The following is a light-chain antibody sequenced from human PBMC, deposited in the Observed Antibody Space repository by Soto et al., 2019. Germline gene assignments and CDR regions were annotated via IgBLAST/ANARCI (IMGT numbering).Light chain of an antibody. CDR2: GAS. CDR1: QSVSSN. J-gene: IGKJ1*01. CDR3: QQYTDWPLT. Sequence: EIVITQSPDTLSVSPGERATLSCRASQSVSSNLAWYQHKPGQAPRLLMYGASTRATGVPARFSGSGSGTEFTLTISSLQSEDFAVYYCQQYTDWPLTFGQATRVEIK. V-gene: IGKV3-15*01.